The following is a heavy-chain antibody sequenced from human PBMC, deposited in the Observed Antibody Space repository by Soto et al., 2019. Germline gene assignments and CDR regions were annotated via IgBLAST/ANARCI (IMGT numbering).Heavy chain of an antibody. J-gene: IGHJ4*02. V-gene: IGHV4-31*03. Sequence: QVQLQESGPGLVKPSQTLSLTCTVSGGSISSGGYYWSWIRQHPGKGLEGIGYIYYSGSTYYNPSLKSRVTISVDTSKNQFSLKLSSVTAADTAVYYCARVSPDYGSGSYYFDYWGQGTLVTVSS. CDR1: GGSISSGGYY. CDR3: ARVSPDYGSGSYYFDY. CDR2: IYYSGST. D-gene: IGHD3-10*01.